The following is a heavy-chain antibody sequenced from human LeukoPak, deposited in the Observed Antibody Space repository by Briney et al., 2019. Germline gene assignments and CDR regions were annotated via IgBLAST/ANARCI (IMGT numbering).Heavy chain of an antibody. CDR2: FNGWCGNI. CDR3: AKDDNYIRFLS. J-gene: IGHJ5*02. D-gene: IGHD3-16*01. Sequence: PGGPLTLPCGPSIYPFNIHHTHGPPRSPGRGLECLSDFNGWCGNIYYAHSVRGRYPISRDNPKNTLYMQMNSLRGEDRAVFSFAKDDNYIRFLSWGQGTLVTVSS. CDR1: IYPFNIHH. V-gene: IGHV3-23*01.